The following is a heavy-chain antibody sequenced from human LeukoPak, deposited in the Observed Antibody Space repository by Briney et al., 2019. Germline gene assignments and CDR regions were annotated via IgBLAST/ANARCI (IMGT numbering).Heavy chain of an antibody. V-gene: IGHV3-23*01. CDR2: IGGRGGGT. Sequence: GGSLRLSCAASGFTFSTYAMSWVRQAPGKGLEWVSAIGGRGGGTYYADSVKGRFTISRDNSKNTLYLQMNSLRAEDTAVYYCAKDSGGCYDSSGYPPYYGMDVWGQGTTVTVSS. CDR1: GFTFSTYA. D-gene: IGHD3-22*01. CDR3: AKDSGGCYDSSGYPPYYGMDV. J-gene: IGHJ6*02.